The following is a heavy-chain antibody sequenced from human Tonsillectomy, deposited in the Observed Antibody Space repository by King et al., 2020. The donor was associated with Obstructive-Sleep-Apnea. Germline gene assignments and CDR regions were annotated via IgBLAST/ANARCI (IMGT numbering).Heavy chain of an antibody. V-gene: IGHV1-18*04. CDR3: ARDAPYYYDSSGSPY. CDR1: GYTFTSYG. Sequence: QLVQSGAEVKKTGASVKVSCKASGYTFTSYGISWVRQAPGHGLEWMGWISAYTGNTNYAQMLKGRVTMPTDTSTRTAYMDLRSLRSDDTAVYYCARDAPYYYDSSGSPYWGQGTLVTVSS. D-gene: IGHD3-22*01. J-gene: IGHJ4*02. CDR2: ISAYTGNT.